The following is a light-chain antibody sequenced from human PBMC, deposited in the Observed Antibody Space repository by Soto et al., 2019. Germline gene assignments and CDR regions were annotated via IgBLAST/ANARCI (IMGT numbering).Light chain of an antibody. CDR3: QQLNAYPLT. J-gene: IGKJ4*01. CDR2: GAS. CDR1: QDISSY. Sequence: IQLTQSPSSLSASVGDRVTITCRASQDISSYLAWYQQKPGKAPKLLIYGASTLQSGVPSRFSGSGSGTEFTLTISSLQPDDFATYYCQQLNAYPLTFGGGTKVDIK. V-gene: IGKV1-9*01.